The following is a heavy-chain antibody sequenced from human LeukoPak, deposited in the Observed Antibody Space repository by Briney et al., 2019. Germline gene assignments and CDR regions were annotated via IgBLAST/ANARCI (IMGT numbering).Heavy chain of an antibody. J-gene: IGHJ4*02. D-gene: IGHD2-2*01. CDR2: INRNDGDT. CDR3: ARANFLYCSSSTCLFDY. CDR1: GYTFTDCY. V-gene: IGHV1-2*02. Sequence: ASVKVSCKASGYTFTDCYMHWVRQAPGQGFEWMGWINRNDGDTNYAQKFQGRVTMTRDTSISTAHMEVSRLRSDDTAVYYCARANFLYCSSSTCLFDYWGQGTRVTVSS.